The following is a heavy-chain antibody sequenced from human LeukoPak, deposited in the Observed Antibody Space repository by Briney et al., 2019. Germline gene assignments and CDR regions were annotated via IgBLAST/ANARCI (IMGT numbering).Heavy chain of an antibody. CDR3: ARAPLSAAFDY. CDR2: IYYSGST. J-gene: IGHJ4*02. V-gene: IGHV4-30-4*01. Sequence: SETLSLTCTVSGGSISSGDYYGSWIRQPPGKGLEWIGYIYYSGSTYYNPSLKSRVTISVDTSKNQFSLKLSSVTAADTAVYYCARAPLSAAFDYWGQGTLVTVSS. CDR1: GGSISSGDYY. D-gene: IGHD6-13*01.